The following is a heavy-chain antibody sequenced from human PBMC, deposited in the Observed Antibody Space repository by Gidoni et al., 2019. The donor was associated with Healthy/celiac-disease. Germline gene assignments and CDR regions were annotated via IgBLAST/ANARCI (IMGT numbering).Heavy chain of an antibody. D-gene: IGHD6-13*01. V-gene: IGHV3-23*01. CDR3: AKDTNGYSRLY. CDR2: ISGSGGST. Sequence: EVQLLESGGGSVQPGGSLRLSCAASGFNFSSYAMSWVRQAPGKRLEWVSAISGSGGSTYYADSVKGRFTISRDNSKNTLYLQMNSLRAEDTAVYYWAKDTNGYSRLYWGQGTLVTVSS. CDR1: GFNFSSYA. J-gene: IGHJ4*02.